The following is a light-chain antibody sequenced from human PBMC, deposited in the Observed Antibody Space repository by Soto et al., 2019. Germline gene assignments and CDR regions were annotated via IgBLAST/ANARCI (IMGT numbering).Light chain of an antibody. Sequence: EIVMTQSPATLSVSPGERATLSCRASQSVSSNLAWYQQKRGQAPRLLIYGASSRATGIPDRFSGSGSGTDFTLTISRLEPEDFAVYYCQQYGSSPLVTFGQGTRLEIK. V-gene: IGKV3-20*01. CDR1: QSVSSN. CDR3: QQYGSSPLVT. CDR2: GAS. J-gene: IGKJ5*01.